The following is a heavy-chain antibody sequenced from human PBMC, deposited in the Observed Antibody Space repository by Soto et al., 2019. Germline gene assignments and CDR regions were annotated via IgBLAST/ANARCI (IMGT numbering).Heavy chain of an antibody. D-gene: IGHD1-26*01. CDR1: GAPVSSKTNF. CDR3: AREDMSGTYYFDY. J-gene: IGHJ4*02. V-gene: IGHV4-61*01. CDR2: MYYSGIT. Sequence: ETLSLTWPVAGAPVSSKTNFWTWIRHPPVKGLEWIGYMYYSGITNSNPALKSRVNLSVDRSRNQFSLSLNSVTAADTAVYYCAREDMSGTYYFDYWGPGTQVTASS.